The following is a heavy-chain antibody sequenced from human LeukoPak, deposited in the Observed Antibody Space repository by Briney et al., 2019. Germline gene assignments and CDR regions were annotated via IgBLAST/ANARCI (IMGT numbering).Heavy chain of an antibody. J-gene: IGHJ4*02. V-gene: IGHV3-15*01. CDR3: SQLSRGY. CDR2: MKPRGTT. D-gene: IGHD2-15*01. CDR1: GFSLSDAW. Sequence: RGSLRLSCAASGFSLSDAWMSWVRQAPGKGLECVGRMKPRGTTEDGAPMNDRFIVSRDDSKNTLYLQMNSLKAEDTGLYYCSQLSRGYWGQGAQVTVSS.